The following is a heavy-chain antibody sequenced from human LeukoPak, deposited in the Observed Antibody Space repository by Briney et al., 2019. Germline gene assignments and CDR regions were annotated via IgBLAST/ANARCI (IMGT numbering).Heavy chain of an antibody. CDR3: ARIYYGSSGHDAFYI. V-gene: IGHV4-4*07. Sequence: SEPLSLTCTVSGGSISSYSWSWIRQPAGKGLEWIGRIYTSGSTNYNPSLKSRVTMSVDTSKNQFSLKLSSVTAADTAVYYCARIYYGSSGHDAFYIWVQGTMVTVSS. D-gene: IGHD3-22*01. CDR1: GGSISSYS. CDR2: IYTSGST. J-gene: IGHJ3*02.